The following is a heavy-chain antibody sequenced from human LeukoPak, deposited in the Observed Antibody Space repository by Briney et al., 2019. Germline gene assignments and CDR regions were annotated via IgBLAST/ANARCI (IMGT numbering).Heavy chain of an antibody. V-gene: IGHV4-59*12. CDR3: ARDVTSQTGYSSGWYLGYFDY. D-gene: IGHD6-19*01. CDR1: GGSISSYY. Sequence: SETLSLTCTVSGGSISSYYWSWIRQPPGKGLEWIGYIYYSGSTNYNPSLKSRVTISVDKSKNQFSLKLSSVTAADTAVYYCARDVTSQTGYSSGWYLGYFDYWGQGTLVTVSS. CDR2: IYYSGST. J-gene: IGHJ4*02.